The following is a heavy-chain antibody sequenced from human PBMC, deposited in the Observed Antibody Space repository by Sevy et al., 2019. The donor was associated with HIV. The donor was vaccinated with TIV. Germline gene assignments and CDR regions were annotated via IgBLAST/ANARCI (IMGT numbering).Heavy chain of an antibody. CDR1: GYTFTTSW. Sequence: GESLKISCQISGYTFTTSWIAWVRQMPGKGLEWMGIIYPADSETRYSPSFEGQVTISADKSINIAYLQWNSLKASDTAMYYCARQDRARLDYWGQGTLVTVSS. V-gene: IGHV5-51*01. CDR2: IYPADSET. J-gene: IGHJ4*02. CDR3: ARQDRARLDY.